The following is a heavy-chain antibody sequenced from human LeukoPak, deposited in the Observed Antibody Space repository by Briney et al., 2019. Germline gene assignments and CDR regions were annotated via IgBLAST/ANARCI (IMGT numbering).Heavy chain of an antibody. D-gene: IGHD4-17*01. CDR1: GDSVSSNNVA. J-gene: IGHJ4*02. Sequence: SQTLSLSCAISGDSVSSNNVAWNWIRQSPSRGLEWLGRTYYRFKWYNDYAAAVKSPLTITPDTSNNQFSLQLNSVTPEDTAVYYCARDHRYGFDYWGQGTLVTVSS. V-gene: IGHV6-1*01. CDR2: TYYRFKWYN. CDR3: ARDHRYGFDY.